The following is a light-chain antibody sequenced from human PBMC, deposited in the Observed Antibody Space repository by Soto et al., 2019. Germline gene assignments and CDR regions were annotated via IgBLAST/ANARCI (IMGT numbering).Light chain of an antibody. Sequence: DLHMTQSPPNRSASGVNVVVGACRASQSITTWLAWYKQKTAKAPKLMIYDASSLESGVPSRLSGSGSGTAFAISISSLQPDDFASYYCQRYHGYSWTFGEGTKVDI. CDR3: QRYHGYSWT. CDR2: DAS. J-gene: IGKJ1*01. V-gene: IGKV1-5*01. CDR1: QSITTW.